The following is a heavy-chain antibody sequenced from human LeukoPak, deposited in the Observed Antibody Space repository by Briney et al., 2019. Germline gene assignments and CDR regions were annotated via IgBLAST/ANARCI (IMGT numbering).Heavy chain of an antibody. CDR2: ISGSGGST. V-gene: IGHV3-23*01. J-gene: IGHJ4*02. CDR3: AKGSGWYV. Sequence: GGSLRLSCAVSGFTFSSSSMSWVRQAPGKGLEWVSVISGSGGSTDYADSVKGRFTISRDNSKNTLYLQINSLRAEDTAVYYCAKGSGWYVWGQGTLVTVSS. D-gene: IGHD6-19*01. CDR1: GFTFSSSS.